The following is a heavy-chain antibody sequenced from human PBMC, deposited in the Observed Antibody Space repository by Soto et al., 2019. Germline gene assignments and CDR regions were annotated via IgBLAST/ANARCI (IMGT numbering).Heavy chain of an antibody. CDR1: GYTFTSYG. Sequence: ASVKVSCKASGYTFTSYGISWVRQAPGQGLEWMGWISAYNGNTNYAQKLQGRVTMTTDTSTSTAYMELRSLRSDDTAVYYCARDQPYSSSWYTPPSYYYYYMDVWGKGTTVTVSS. D-gene: IGHD6-13*01. CDR3: ARDQPYSSSWYTPPSYYYYYMDV. J-gene: IGHJ6*03. CDR2: ISAYNGNT. V-gene: IGHV1-18*01.